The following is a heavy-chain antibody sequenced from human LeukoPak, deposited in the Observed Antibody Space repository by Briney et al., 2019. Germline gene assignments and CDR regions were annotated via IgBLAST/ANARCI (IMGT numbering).Heavy chain of an antibody. CDR1: GYTFTGYY. V-gene: IGHV1-2*02. Sequence: GASVKVFCKASGYTFTGYYMRWGPQAPGQGLEWMGWINPNSGGTNNAQKFQGRVTMTRDTSITTAYMELSMRTAQDKACYYCPRGGSGPYTHSGYHYWGQGTLVTVSS. CDR3: PRGGSGPYTHSGYHY. D-gene: IGHD5-12*01. CDR2: INPNSGGT. J-gene: IGHJ4*02.